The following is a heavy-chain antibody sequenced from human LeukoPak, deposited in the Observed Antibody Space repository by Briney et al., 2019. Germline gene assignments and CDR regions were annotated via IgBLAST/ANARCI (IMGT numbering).Heavy chain of an antibody. Sequence: ASVKVSCKASGYTFTSYDINWVRQATGHGLEWMGWMNPNSGNTGYAQKFQGRVTMTRNTSISTAYMEQSSLRSEDAAVYFCARVARVKVRGVIITELQYWGQGTLVTVSS. J-gene: IGHJ4*02. CDR1: GYTFTSYD. D-gene: IGHD3-10*01. V-gene: IGHV1-8*01. CDR3: ARVARVKVRGVIITELQY. CDR2: MNPNSGNT.